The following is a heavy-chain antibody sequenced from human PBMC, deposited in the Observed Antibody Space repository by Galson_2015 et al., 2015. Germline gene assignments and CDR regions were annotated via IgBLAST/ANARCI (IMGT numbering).Heavy chain of an antibody. D-gene: IGHD2-2*01. CDR2: FDPEDGET. J-gene: IGHJ3*02. CDR1: GYTLTELS. CDR3: ATDGPIVVVPAAPFRPLHNDAFEI. V-gene: IGHV1-24*01. Sequence: SVKVSCKVSGYTLTELSMHWVRQAPGKGLEWMGGFDPEDGETIYAQKFQGRVTMTEDTSTDTAYMELSSLRSEDTAVYYCATDGPIVVVPAAPFRPLHNDAFEIWGQGTMVTVSS.